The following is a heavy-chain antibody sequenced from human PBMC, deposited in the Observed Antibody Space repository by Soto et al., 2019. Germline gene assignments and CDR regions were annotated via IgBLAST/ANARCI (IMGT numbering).Heavy chain of an antibody. CDR1: GGSFSSDSSI. V-gene: IGHV4-31*03. J-gene: IGHJ6*02. CDR2: INYSGTT. Sequence: SETLSLTCSVSGGSFSSDSSIWSWVRQFPGKGLEWIGYINYSGTTYYNPSLRSRITMPVDTSKNQFSLNLSSVTAADTAVYYCARRARYYDFYYYYGMDVWGQGTTVTVS. D-gene: IGHD3-3*01. CDR3: ARRARYYDFYYYYGMDV.